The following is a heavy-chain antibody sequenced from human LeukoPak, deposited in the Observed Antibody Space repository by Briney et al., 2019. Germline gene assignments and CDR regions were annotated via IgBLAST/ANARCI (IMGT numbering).Heavy chain of an antibody. V-gene: IGHV1-69*06. J-gene: IGHJ4*02. Sequence: SVKVSCKASGGTFSSYAISWVRQAPGQGLEWMGGIIPIFGTANYAQKFQGRVTITADKSTSTAYMELSSLRSEDTAVYYCARDDGSGYYYDYWGQGTLVTVSS. CDR1: GGTFSSYA. CDR2: IIPIFGTA. CDR3: ARDDGSGYYYDY. D-gene: IGHD3-22*01.